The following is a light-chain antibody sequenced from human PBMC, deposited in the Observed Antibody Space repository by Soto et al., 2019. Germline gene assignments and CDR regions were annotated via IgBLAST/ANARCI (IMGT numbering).Light chain of an antibody. Sequence: DIQMTQSPSTLSAFVGDRVTVTCRASQSISSWLAWYQQKPGKAPKLLIYDASSLESGVPSRFSGSGSGTEFTLTINSLQPDDFATYYCQHYYGFSRTFGQGTKVDIK. CDR2: DAS. CDR1: QSISSW. J-gene: IGKJ1*01. V-gene: IGKV1-5*01. CDR3: QHYYGFSRT.